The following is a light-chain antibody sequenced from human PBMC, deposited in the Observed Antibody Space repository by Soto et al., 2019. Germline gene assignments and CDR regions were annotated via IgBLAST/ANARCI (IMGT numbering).Light chain of an antibody. CDR3: QQYKNWPPIT. Sequence: EIVMTQSPATLSVSPGERATLSCRASQSVSSNLAWYQQKPGQAPRLLIYGASTRATGIPARFSGSESGTEFTLTISSLQPEDIAVYYCQQYKNWPPITFGQGTKLEIK. CDR2: GAS. V-gene: IGKV3-15*01. CDR1: QSVSSN. J-gene: IGKJ2*01.